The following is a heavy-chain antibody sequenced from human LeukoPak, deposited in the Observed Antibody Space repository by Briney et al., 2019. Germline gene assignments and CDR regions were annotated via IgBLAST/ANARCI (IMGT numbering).Heavy chain of an antibody. V-gene: IGHV1-8*01. CDR3: ARGVASSSWYNYYYYYMGV. CDR1: GYTFTSYD. Sequence: ASVKVSCKASGYTFTSYDINWVRQATGQGLEWMGWMNPNSGNTGYAQKFQGRVTMTRNTSISTAYMELSSLRSEDTAVYYCARGVASSSWYNYYYYYMGVWGKGTTVTVSS. J-gene: IGHJ6*03. CDR2: MNPNSGNT. D-gene: IGHD6-13*01.